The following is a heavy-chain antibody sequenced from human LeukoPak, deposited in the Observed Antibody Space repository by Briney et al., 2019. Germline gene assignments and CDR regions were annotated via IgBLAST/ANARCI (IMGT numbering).Heavy chain of an antibody. J-gene: IGHJ4*02. CDR3: AKESSGWYGFDY. D-gene: IGHD6-19*01. V-gene: IGHV3-30*18. CDR1: GFTFSGYG. CDR2: ISFDGSKK. Sequence: GGSLTLSCAASGFTFSGYGMHWVRQAPGKGLEGVAVISFDGSKKYYADAVKGRFTISRDTSKNTLYLQMNSLRAEDTAVYHCAKESSGWYGFDYWGQGTLVIVSS.